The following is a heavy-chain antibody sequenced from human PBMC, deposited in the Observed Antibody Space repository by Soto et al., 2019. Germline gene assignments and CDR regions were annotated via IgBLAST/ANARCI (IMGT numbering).Heavy chain of an antibody. D-gene: IGHD3-10*01. J-gene: IGHJ6*02. CDR2: INPSGGST. V-gene: IGHV1-46*01. CDR1: GYTFTSYY. CDR3: ARDTYTVRGVINEPPHHYYGMDV. Sequence: ASVKVSCKASGYTFTSYYMHWVRQAPGQGLEWMGIINPSGGSTSYAQKFQGRVTMTRDTSTSTVYMELSSLRSEDTAVYYCARDTYTVRGVINEPPHHYYGMDVWGQGTTVTVSS.